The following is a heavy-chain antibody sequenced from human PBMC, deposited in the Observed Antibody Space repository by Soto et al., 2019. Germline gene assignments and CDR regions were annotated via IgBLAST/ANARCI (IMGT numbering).Heavy chain of an antibody. V-gene: IGHV1-2*04. D-gene: IGHD3-10*01. J-gene: IGHJ5*02. CDR2: INPNSGGT. CDR3: ARAPLYYYGSGSYWYWFDP. CDR1: GYTFTGYY. Sequence: ASVKVSCKASGYTFTGYYMHWVRQAPGQGLEWMGWINPNSGGTNYAQKFQGWVTMTRDTSISTAYMELSRLRSDDTAVYYCARAPLYYYGSGSYWYWFDPWGQGTLVTVSS.